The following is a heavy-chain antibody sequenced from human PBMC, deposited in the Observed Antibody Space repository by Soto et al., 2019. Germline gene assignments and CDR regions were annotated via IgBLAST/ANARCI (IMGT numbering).Heavy chain of an antibody. Sequence: QVQLVESGGGLAKPGGSLRLSCAASGFTFSDHYMSWIRQAPGKGLEWVSYIGTSGSPIYYAESVKGRFTISRDNAKNALYLYTSSLSAEATAVYYCARGMKVAVWYYVLWGRGTLVPVSA. V-gene: IGHV3-11*01. D-gene: IGHD4-4*01. J-gene: IGHJ2*01. CDR1: GFTFSDHY. CDR3: ARGMKVAVWYYVL. CDR2: IGTSGSPI.